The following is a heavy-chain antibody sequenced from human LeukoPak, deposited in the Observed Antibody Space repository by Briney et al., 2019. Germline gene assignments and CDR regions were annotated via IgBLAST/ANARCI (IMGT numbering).Heavy chain of an antibody. CDR3: AKDLARNVYDSRGYDY. V-gene: IGHV3-33*06. CDR1: GFTFSSYS. CDR2: IWYDGSNK. Sequence: GRSLRLSCAASGFTFSSYSMHWVRQAPGKGLEWVADIWYDGSNKYYADSVKGPFTISRDNSKNTLYLQMNSLRAEDSAVYYWAKDLARNVYDSRGYDYWGQGTLVTVSS. J-gene: IGHJ4*02. D-gene: IGHD3-22*01.